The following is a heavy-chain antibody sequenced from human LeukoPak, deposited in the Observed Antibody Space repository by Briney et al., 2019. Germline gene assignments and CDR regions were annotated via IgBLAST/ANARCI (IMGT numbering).Heavy chain of an antibody. J-gene: IGHJ3*02. D-gene: IGHD6-19*01. CDR1: GYSISSGYY. CDR3: TRGWSSAGVFDS. V-gene: IGHV4-38-2*02. Sequence: SGTLSLTCTVSGYSISSGYYWGWIRQPPGKGLEWIGSIYHSGSTYYNPSLKSRVTVSMDSSKNQFSLEMKSVTAADTAVYYCTRGWSSAGVFDSWGQGTVVTVSS. CDR2: IYHSGST.